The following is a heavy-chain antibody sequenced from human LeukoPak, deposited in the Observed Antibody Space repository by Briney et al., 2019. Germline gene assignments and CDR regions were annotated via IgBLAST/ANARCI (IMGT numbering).Heavy chain of an antibody. D-gene: IGHD6-19*01. J-gene: IGHJ3*02. CDR1: GYSFTSYW. V-gene: IGHV5-51*01. CDR3: ASPAGGPAGAGHDAFDI. Sequence: GEALKISCKGSGYSFTSYWIGWVRQMPGKGLEWLGIIYPGDSDTRYSPSFQGQVTISADKSISTAYLQWSSLKASDTAMYYCASPAGGPAGAGHDAFDIWGQGTMVTVSS. CDR2: IYPGDSDT.